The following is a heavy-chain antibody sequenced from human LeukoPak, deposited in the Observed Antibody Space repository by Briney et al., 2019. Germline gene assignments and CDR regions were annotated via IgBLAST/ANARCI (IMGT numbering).Heavy chain of an antibody. J-gene: IGHJ4*02. V-gene: IGHV3-48*01. CDR3: ARGSLITGIDY. CDR1: GFTFRSYS. Sequence: GGSLRLSCAASGFTFRSYSMNWVRQAPGKGLEWVSYISSSSSPINYADSVKGRFTISRDNAKNSLYLQVNSLRAEDSAVYYCARGSLITGIDYWGQGALVTVSS. CDR2: ISSSSSPI. D-gene: IGHD1-20*01.